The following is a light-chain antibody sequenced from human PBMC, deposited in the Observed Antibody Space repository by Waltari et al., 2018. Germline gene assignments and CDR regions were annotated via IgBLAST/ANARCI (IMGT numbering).Light chain of an antibody. CDR2: DVT. Sequence: QSALTQPRSVSGSPGPSVTIPCTGTSRPGGGYTFVSWYQQHPGKVPKLVIYDVTKRPSGVPDRFSGSKSGNTASLTISGLQAEDEADYYCCSYAGYYTIWVFGGGTKLTVL. CDR3: CSYAGYYTIWV. CDR1: SRPGGGYTF. J-gene: IGLJ3*02. V-gene: IGLV2-11*01.